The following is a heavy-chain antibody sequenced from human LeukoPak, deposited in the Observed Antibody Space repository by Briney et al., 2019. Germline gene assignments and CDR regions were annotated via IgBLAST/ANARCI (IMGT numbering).Heavy chain of an antibody. CDR2: IDPSDSYT. Sequence: GESLKISCKGSGYSFTSYWISWVGQMPGKGLEWMGRIDPSDSYTNYSPSFQGHVAISADKSITTAYLQWSSLKASDTAMYYCARHEGYSYDFDYWGQGTLVTVSS. V-gene: IGHV5-10-1*01. CDR1: GYSFTSYW. D-gene: IGHD5-18*01. J-gene: IGHJ4*02. CDR3: ARHEGYSYDFDY.